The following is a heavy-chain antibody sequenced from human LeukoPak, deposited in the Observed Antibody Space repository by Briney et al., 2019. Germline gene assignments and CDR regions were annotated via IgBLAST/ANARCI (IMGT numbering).Heavy chain of an antibody. Sequence: ASVKVSCKASGYTFTGYYMHWVRQAPGQGLEWMGWISPNSGGTNYAQKFQGRVTMTRDTSISTAYMELSRLRSDDTAVYYCARDIGAYYYDSSGYYYDYWGQGTLVTVSS. D-gene: IGHD3-22*01. CDR3: ARDIGAYYYDSSGYYYDY. CDR1: GYTFTGYY. CDR2: ISPNSGGT. J-gene: IGHJ4*02. V-gene: IGHV1-2*02.